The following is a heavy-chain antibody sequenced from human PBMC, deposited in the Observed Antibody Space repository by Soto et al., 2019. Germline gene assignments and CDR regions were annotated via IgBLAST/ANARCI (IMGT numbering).Heavy chain of an antibody. CDR2: IKSKTDGGTT. V-gene: IGHV3-15*07. J-gene: IGHJ6*02. CDR1: GFTFSNAW. D-gene: IGHD3-3*01. Sequence: GGSLRLSCAASGFTFSNAWMNWVRQAPGKGLEWVGRIKSKTDGGTTDYAAPVKGRFTISRDDSKNTLYLQMNSLKTEDTARYYCTTDDPGLRFLEYPAGGYYYYGMDVWGQGTTVTVSS. CDR3: TTDDPGLRFLEYPAGGYYYYGMDV.